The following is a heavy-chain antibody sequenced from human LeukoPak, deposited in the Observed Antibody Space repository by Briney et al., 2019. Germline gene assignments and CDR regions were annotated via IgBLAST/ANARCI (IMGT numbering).Heavy chain of an antibody. D-gene: IGHD3-22*01. CDR2: INHSGST. Sequence: SETLSLTCAVYGGSFSGYYWSWIRQPPGKGLEWIGEINHSGSTNYNPSLKSRVTISVDRSKNQFSLKLSSVTAADTAVYYCARTPLKYYYDSSDTFDYWGQGTLVTVSS. V-gene: IGHV4-34*01. CDR3: ARTPLKYYYDSSDTFDY. CDR1: GGSFSGYY. J-gene: IGHJ4*02.